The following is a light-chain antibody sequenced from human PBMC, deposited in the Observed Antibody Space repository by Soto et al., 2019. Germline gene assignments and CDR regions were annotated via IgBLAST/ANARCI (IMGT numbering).Light chain of an antibody. Sequence: DILMTPSPDSLSVSLRERATITCKSRQSVVYSSNNKNYLAWYQQKKGQPPKLLIYWASTRESGVTARFSGSGCGADFTLTISSLQAEDVAVYYCQHYYSTSITFGQGTQLEIK. CDR3: QHYYSTSIT. V-gene: IGKV4-1*01. CDR1: QSVVYSSNNKNY. J-gene: IGKJ5*01. CDR2: WAS.